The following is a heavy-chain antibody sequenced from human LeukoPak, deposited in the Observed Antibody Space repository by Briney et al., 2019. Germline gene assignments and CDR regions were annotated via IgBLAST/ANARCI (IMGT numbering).Heavy chain of an antibody. Sequence: GGSLRLSCAASGFTFSSSGMHWVRQAPGKGLEWVSSISSSSSYIYYADSVKGRFTISRDNAKNSLYLQMNSLRAEDTAVYYCASRAVAGTFDYWGQGTLVTVSS. D-gene: IGHD6-19*01. J-gene: IGHJ4*02. CDR3: ASRAVAGTFDY. CDR2: ISSSSSYI. V-gene: IGHV3-21*01. CDR1: GFTFSSSG.